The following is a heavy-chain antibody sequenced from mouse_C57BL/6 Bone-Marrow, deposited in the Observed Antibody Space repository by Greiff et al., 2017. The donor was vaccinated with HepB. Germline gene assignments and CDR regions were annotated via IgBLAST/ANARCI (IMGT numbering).Heavy chain of an antibody. V-gene: IGHV1-59*01. D-gene: IGHD2-5*01. J-gene: IGHJ2*01. CDR1: GYTFTSYW. CDR3: ARGVYYSNYRYYFDY. Sequence: VQLQQSGAELVRPGTSVKLSCKASGYTFTSYWMHWVKQRPGQGLEWIGVIDPSDSYTNYNQKFKGKATLTVDTSSSTAYMQLSSLTSEDSAVYYCARGVYYSNYRYYFDYWGQGTTLTVSS. CDR2: IDPSDSYT.